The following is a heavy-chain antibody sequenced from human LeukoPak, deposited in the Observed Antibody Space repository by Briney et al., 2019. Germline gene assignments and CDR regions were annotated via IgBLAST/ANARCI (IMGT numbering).Heavy chain of an antibody. CDR1: GGSISSSSYY. V-gene: IGHV4-39*01. D-gene: IGHD3-10*01. CDR2: IYYSGST. CDR3: ASSTYYYGSPSYYFDY. J-gene: IGHJ4*02. Sequence: SETLSLTCTVSGGSISSSSYYWGWIRQPPGKGPEWIGSIYYSGSTYYNPSLKSRVTISVDTSKNQFSLKLSSVTAADMAVYYCASSTYYYGSPSYYFDYWGQGTLVTVSS.